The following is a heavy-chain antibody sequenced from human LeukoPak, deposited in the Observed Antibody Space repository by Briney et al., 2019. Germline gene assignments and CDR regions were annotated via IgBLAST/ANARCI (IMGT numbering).Heavy chain of an antibody. D-gene: IGHD3-10*01. CDR3: ARGRLGRRFDP. CDR2: MNLNSGNT. CDR1: GYTFTSYD. J-gene: IGHJ5*02. Sequence: ASVKVSCKASGYTFTSYDINWVRRATGQGLKWMGWMNLNSGNTGYAQKFQGRVTITRNTSISTAYMELSSLRSKDTAVYYCARGRLGRRFDPWGQGTLVTVSS. V-gene: IGHV1-8*03.